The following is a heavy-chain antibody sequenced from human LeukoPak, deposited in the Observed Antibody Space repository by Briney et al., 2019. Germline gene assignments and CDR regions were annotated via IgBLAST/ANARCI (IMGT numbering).Heavy chain of an antibody. V-gene: IGHV4-59*01. Sequence: SETLSLTCTVSGGSISSYYWSWIRQPPGKGLEWIGSIYYSGSTNYNPSLKSRVTISADRFKNQLSLKLSSVTAADTAVYFCARDVLAAAGTYDYWGQGTLVTVSS. CDR1: GGSISSYY. CDR2: IYYSGST. J-gene: IGHJ4*02. D-gene: IGHD6-13*01. CDR3: ARDVLAAAGTYDY.